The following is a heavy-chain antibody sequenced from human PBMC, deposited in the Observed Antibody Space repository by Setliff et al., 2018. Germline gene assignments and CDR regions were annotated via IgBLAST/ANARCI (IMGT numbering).Heavy chain of an antibody. D-gene: IGHD2-21*01. J-gene: IGHJ4*02. CDR2: ISSSGSTI. Sequence: GGSLRLSCEASGFTFSGYSMNWVRQAPGKGLEWVSYISSSGSTIYYADSVKGRFTISRDNAKNSLYLQMNSLRAEDTAVYYCARERPPDTYCGVDYWGQGTPVTVSS. CDR3: ARERPPDTYCGVDY. CDR1: GFTFSGYS. V-gene: IGHV3-48*04.